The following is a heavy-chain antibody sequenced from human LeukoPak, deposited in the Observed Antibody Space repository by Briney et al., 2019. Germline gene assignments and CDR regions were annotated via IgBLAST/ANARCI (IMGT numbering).Heavy chain of an antibody. CDR2: SRDKANSYTT. CDR3: VRTQSNGLHVFDT. V-gene: IGHV3-72*01. J-gene: IGHJ3*02. Sequence: PGGSLRLSCTVSGFTFSDHYMEWVRQAPGKGLEWAGRSRDKANSYTTEFAASVKGRFTLSRDESKNSLYRQMNSLKTEDTAIYYCVRTQSNGLHVFDTWGQGTKVTVSS. D-gene: IGHD2-8*01. CDR1: GFTFSDHY.